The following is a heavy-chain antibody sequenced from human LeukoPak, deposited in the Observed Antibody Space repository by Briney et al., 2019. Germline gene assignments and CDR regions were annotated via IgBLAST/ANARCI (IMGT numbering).Heavy chain of an antibody. D-gene: IGHD6-13*01. J-gene: IGHJ1*01. CDR2: INHSGST. Sequence: KTSETLSLTCAVYGGSFSGYYWSLIRQPPGKGLEWIGEINHSGSTNYNPSLKSRVTISVDTSKNQFSLKLSSVTAADTAVYYCARQAYSSSWYFQHWGQGTLVTVSS. CDR3: ARQAYSSSWYFQH. CDR1: GGSFSGYY. V-gene: IGHV4-34*01.